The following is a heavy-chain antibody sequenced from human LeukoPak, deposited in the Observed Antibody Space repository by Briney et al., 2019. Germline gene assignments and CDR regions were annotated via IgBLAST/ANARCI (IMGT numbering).Heavy chain of an antibody. J-gene: IGHJ4*02. CDR3: ARKSATGRTRGDGFFDY. D-gene: IGHD6-13*01. CDR1: GFTLSNYN. CDR2: ICRSSSYI. V-gene: IGHV3-21*01. Sequence: GGSLRLSCAASGFTLSNYNMKGVRPAPGEGVVGVSYICRSSSYIFYEDSVKDRCTITRDDTKKLLYLQKNSLRAEDTAVYYCARKSATGRTRGDGFFDYWGQGTLVTVSS.